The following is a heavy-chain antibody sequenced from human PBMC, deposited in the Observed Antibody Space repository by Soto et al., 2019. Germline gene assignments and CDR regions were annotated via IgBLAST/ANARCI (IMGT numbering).Heavy chain of an antibody. Sequence: GGSLRLSCAASGFTFSSYGMHWVRQAPGKGLEWVAVISYDGSNKYYADSVKGRFTISRDNSKNTLYLQMNSLRAEDTAVYYCAKDFGSQALGAFDIWGQGTMVTVSS. J-gene: IGHJ3*02. CDR3: AKDFGSQALGAFDI. CDR2: ISYDGSNK. V-gene: IGHV3-30*18. D-gene: IGHD3-10*01. CDR1: GFTFSSYG.